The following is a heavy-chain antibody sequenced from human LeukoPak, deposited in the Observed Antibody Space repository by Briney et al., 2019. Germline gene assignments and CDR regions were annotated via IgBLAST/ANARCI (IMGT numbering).Heavy chain of an antibody. Sequence: GGSLRLSCAASGFTFSSYAMSWVRQAPGKGLEWVSAISGSGGSTYYADSVKGRFTLSRDNSKNTLYLQMNSLRAEATAVYYCAKDVYSSPPYDFDYWGQGTLVTVSS. CDR2: ISGSGGST. J-gene: IGHJ4*02. CDR1: GFTFSSYA. V-gene: IGHV3-23*01. CDR3: AKDVYSSPPYDFDY. D-gene: IGHD6-13*01.